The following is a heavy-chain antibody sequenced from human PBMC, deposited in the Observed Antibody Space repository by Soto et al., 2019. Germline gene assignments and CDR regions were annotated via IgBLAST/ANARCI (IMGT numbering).Heavy chain of an antibody. CDR2: IHHSGTT. J-gene: IGHJ4*02. CDR1: GGSISTYY. V-gene: IGHV4-59*08. D-gene: IGHD6-19*01. CDR3: ARRESGAWFYFAF. Sequence: SETLSLTCTVSGGSISTYYWNWIRQTPGKGLEWIGYIHHSGTTNFNPSLTSRVTISIDTSKNQFALKLSSVTAADTAVYYCARRESGAWFYFAFWGQGTLVTVYS.